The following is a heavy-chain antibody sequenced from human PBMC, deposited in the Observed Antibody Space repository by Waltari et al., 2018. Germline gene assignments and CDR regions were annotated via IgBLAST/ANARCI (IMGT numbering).Heavy chain of an antibody. V-gene: IGHV3-7*04. CDR1: GFTFSSYW. CDR3: ARDRGWNTFDY. CDR2: IKEDGSQT. J-gene: IGHJ4*02. Sequence: EVQLVESGGNLVQPGGSLRPSCAAYGFTFSSYWITWVRQAPGRGLEWVANIKEDGSQTYYVDSVKGRFTISRDNAENSLYLQMNSLRAEDTGLYYCARDRGWNTFDYWGQGTLVTVSS. D-gene: IGHD6-19*01.